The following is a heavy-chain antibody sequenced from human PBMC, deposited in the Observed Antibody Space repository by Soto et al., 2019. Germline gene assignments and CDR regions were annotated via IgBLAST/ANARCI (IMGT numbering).Heavy chain of an antibody. D-gene: IGHD4-17*01. J-gene: IGHJ4*02. CDR2: INPNSGGT. CDR3: ARDYGVTESCYFDY. CDR1: GYTFTGYY. V-gene: IGHV1-2*04. Sequence: ASVKVSCKASGYTFTGYYMHWVRQAPGQGLEWMGWINPNSGGTNYAQKFQGWVTMTRDTSISTAYMELSRLRSDDTAVYYCARDYGVTESCYFDYWGQGTLVTVSS.